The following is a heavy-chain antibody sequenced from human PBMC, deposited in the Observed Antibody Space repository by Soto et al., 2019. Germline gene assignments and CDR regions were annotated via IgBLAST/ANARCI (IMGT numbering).Heavy chain of an antibody. CDR3: ARDGYNEGIFDY. J-gene: IGHJ4*02. CDR1: GGTFSSYA. V-gene: IGHV1-69*01. Sequence: QVQLVQSGAEVQKPGSSVKVSCKASGGTFSSYAISWVRQAPGQGLEWMGGIIPIFGTANYAQKFQGRVTITADESTSTAYMELSSVRSEDTAVYYCARDGYNEGIFDYWGQGTLVTVSS. CDR2: IIPIFGTA. D-gene: IGHD5-12*01.